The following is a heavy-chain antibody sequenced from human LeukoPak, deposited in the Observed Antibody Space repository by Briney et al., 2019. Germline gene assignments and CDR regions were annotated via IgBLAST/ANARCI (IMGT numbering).Heavy chain of an antibody. D-gene: IGHD3-22*01. CDR3: AKGSSGYFADP. Sequence: GGSLRLSCTASGFIFNNFGLMWVRQAPGKGLEWVSAISNDGGGTTYADFVKGRFTISRDNSKNTLFLQMNSLRAEETALYYCAKGSSGYFADPWGQGTLVTVSS. J-gene: IGHJ5*02. V-gene: IGHV3-23*01. CDR1: GFIFNNFG. CDR2: ISNDGGGT.